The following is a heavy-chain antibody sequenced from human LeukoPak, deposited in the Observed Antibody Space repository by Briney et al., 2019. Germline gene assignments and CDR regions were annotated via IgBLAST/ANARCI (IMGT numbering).Heavy chain of an antibody. V-gene: IGHV3-66*01. J-gene: IGHJ4*02. CDR3: ARVDTWFGEASVDY. D-gene: IGHD3-10*01. CDR1: GFTVSSNY. CDR2: IYSGGST. Sequence: GGSLRLSCAASGFTVSSNYMSWVRQAPGKGLEWVSVIYSGGSTYYADSVKGRSTISRDNSKNTLYLQMNSLRAEDTAVYYCARVDTWFGEASVDYWGQGTLVTVSS.